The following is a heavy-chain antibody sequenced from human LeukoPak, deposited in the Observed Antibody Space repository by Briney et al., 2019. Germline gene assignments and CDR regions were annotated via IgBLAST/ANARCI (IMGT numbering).Heavy chain of an antibody. CDR1: GFTFSTYW. V-gene: IGHV3-7*01. Sequence: GGSLRLSCAASGFTFSTYWMNWVRQAPGKGLEWVANIKVDGSEEYYTDSVEGRFTISRDNAKNSLYLQMNSLRAEDTAVYYCARGYWYYFDYWGQGTLVTVSS. CDR2: IKVDGSEE. J-gene: IGHJ4*02. CDR3: ARGYWYYFDY. D-gene: IGHD2-8*02.